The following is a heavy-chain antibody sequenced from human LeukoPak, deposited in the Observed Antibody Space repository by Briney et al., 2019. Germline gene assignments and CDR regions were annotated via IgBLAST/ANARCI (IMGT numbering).Heavy chain of an antibody. CDR3: AYPSGSGPYYFDY. J-gene: IGHJ4*02. CDR2: IYGGGTT. CDR1: GFTFSSSW. V-gene: IGHV3-66*01. D-gene: IGHD2-15*01. Sequence: GGSLRLSCAASGFTFSSSWMSWVRQAPGKGLEWVSVIYGGGTTYYADSVKDRFTISRDNSKNTLYLQMNSLRAEDTAVYYCAYPSGSGPYYFDYWGQGTLVTVSS.